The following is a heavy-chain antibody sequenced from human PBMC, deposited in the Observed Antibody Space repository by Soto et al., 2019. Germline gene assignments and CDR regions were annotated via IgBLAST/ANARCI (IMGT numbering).Heavy chain of an antibody. CDR2: INPNSGGT. D-gene: IGHD2-15*01. V-gene: IGHV1-2*02. J-gene: IGHJ4*02. CDR3: ARAPRVAGYCSGGSCTLGY. Sequence: RASVKVSCKASGYTFTGYYMHWVRQAPGQGLEWMGWINPNSGGTNYAQKFQGRVTMTRDTSISTAYMELSRLRSDDTAVYYCARAPRVAGYCSGGSCTLGYWGQGTLVTVSS. CDR1: GYTFTGYY.